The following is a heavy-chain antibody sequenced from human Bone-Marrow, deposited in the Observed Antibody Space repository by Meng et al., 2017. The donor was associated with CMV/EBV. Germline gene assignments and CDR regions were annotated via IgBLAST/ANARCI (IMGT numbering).Heavy chain of an antibody. CDR2: ISSSSSYI. CDR3: ARAVGGCSRTTCYGGYFDY. Sequence: GESQKFSCAASGFTFSSYSMNWVHQAPGKGLEWVSSISSSSSYIYYADSVKGRFTISRDNDKNSLCQPMNSLSAEETAVYYGARAVGGCSRTTCYGGYFDYWGQGTLVTVSS. J-gene: IGHJ4*02. V-gene: IGHV3-21*01. CDR1: GFTFSSYS. D-gene: IGHD2-2*01.